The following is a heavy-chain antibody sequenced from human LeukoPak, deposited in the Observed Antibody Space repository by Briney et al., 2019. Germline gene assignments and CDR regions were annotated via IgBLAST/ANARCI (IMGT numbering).Heavy chain of an antibody. CDR3: AKRGNHNNGFGNWFET. D-gene: IGHD6-19*01. V-gene: IGHV3-30*02. CDR1: GVTFNHFD. Sequence: GGSLRLSCTVSGVTFNHFDMHWVRQAPGKGLEWVTYMRFDRTEIRYADSVRGRFTISRDDSRNIVYLQMSSLRAEDTAIYYCAKRGNHNNGFGNWFETWGQGTPVTVSS. CDR2: MRFDRTEI. J-gene: IGHJ5*02.